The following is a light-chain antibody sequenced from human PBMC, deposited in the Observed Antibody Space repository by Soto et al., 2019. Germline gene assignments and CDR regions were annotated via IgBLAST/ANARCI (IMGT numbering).Light chain of an antibody. Sequence: QSALTQPASVSGSPGQSITISCTGTSSDVGGYNYVSWYQQHPGKAPKLMIYEVSNRPSGVSNRFSGSKSGNTASLTISGFQAEDEADYYCSSYTSSSPRVFGGGTKLTVL. V-gene: IGLV2-14*01. CDR2: EVS. CDR1: SSDVGGYNY. J-gene: IGLJ3*02. CDR3: SSYTSSSPRV.